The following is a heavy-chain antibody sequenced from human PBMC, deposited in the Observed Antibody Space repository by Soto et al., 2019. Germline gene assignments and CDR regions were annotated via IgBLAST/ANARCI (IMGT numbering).Heavy chain of an antibody. D-gene: IGHD3-10*01. V-gene: IGHV3-23*01. CDR2: ISDTGGRE. CDR1: GFTFSSYA. Sequence: PGGSLRLSCAASGFTFSSYAMSWVRQAPGKGLEWVAGISDTGGREYYADSVKGRFTISRDNSKNTLYLQRNSTRAEDTAVYYCATGTYYYGSAPYYFDYWGQGTLVTVSS. CDR3: ATGTYYYGSAPYYFDY. J-gene: IGHJ4*02.